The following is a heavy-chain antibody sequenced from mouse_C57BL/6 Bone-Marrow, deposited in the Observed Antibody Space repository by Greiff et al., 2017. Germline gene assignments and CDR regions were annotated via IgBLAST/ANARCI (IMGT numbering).Heavy chain of an antibody. V-gene: IGHV14-3*01. D-gene: IGHD3-2*02. CDR2: IGPENGNT. J-gene: IGHJ3*01. CDR3: ARVPDSSGYFAY. Sequence: VQLQQSVAELVRPGASVKLSCTASGFNIKNTYMHWVKQRPEQGLEWIGRIGPENGNTKYAPKLQGKATINADTSSNTAYLQLSSLTSEDTAIYCCARVPDSSGYFAYWGQGTLVTVSA. CDR1: GFNIKNTY.